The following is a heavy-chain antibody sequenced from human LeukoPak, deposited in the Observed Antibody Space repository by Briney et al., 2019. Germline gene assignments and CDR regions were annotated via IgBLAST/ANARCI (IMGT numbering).Heavy chain of an antibody. J-gene: IGHJ4*02. CDR1: GYTFTSYD. D-gene: IGHD4-23*01. V-gene: IGHV1-8*03. Sequence: ASVKVSCKASGYTFTSYDINWVRQATGQGLEWMGWMNPNSGNTGFAQKFQGRVTITRNTSISTAYMELSSLRSEDTAVYYCARQLRWDQYYFDYWGQGTLVTVSS. CDR3: ARQLRWDQYYFDY. CDR2: MNPNSGNT.